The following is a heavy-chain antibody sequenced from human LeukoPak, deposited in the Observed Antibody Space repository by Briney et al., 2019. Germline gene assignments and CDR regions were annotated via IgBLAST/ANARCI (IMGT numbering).Heavy chain of an antibody. CDR3: ARDQGGDGYNYGFDY. J-gene: IGHJ4*02. CDR1: GGSVSSGSYY. V-gene: IGHV4-61*01. CDR2: MYYSGST. Sequence: SETLSLTCTVSGGSVSSGSYYWSWIRQPPGKGLEWIGYMYYSGSTNYNPSLKSRVTISVDTSKNQFSLKLSSVTAADTAVYYCARDQGGDGYNYGFDYWGQGTLVTVSS. D-gene: IGHD5-24*01.